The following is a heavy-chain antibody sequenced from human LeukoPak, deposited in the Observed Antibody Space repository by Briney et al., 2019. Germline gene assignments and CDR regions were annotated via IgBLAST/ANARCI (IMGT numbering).Heavy chain of an antibody. J-gene: IGHJ5*02. D-gene: IGHD3-3*01. CDR3: ARDALPYEGWFDP. Sequence: GGSLRLSCAASGFTFSSYAMSWVRQAPGKGLEWVSVIYSGGSTYYADSVKGRFTISRDNSKNTLYLQMNSLRAEDTAVYYCARDALPYEGWFDPWGQGTLVTVSS. CDR1: GFTFSSYA. V-gene: IGHV3-53*01. CDR2: IYSGGST.